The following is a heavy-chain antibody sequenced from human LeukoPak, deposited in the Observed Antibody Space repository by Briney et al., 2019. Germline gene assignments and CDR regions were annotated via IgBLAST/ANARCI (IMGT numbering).Heavy chain of an antibody. CDR1: GYTFRGNY. D-gene: IGHD4-11*01. CDR3: ARDPSSVTLYFFDY. J-gene: IGHJ4*02. V-gene: IGHV1-2*02. CDR2: IDANNDDT. Sequence: ASVNVSCKASGYTFRGNYIHWLRQAPGQGLEWMGWIDANNDDTKSAQKFQGRVTMSRDTSISTAYMDLSSLSPDDAAVYYCARDPSSVTLYFFDYWGQGTLVTFSS.